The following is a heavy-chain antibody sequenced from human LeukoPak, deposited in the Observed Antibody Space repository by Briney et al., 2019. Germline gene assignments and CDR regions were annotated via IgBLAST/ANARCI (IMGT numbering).Heavy chain of an antibody. CDR3: ARRDIDH. CDR2: IHPNDGGT. D-gene: IGHD2-15*01. CDR1: GYTFIIYY. Sequence: AASVKVSCKTSGYTFIIYYVQWVRQAPGQGLEWMGVIHPNDGGTNYAQKFQGRVIISSDTSTSTIYMELSSLRSDDTAVYYCARRDIDHGGQGSLVTVS. V-gene: IGHV1-46*01. J-gene: IGHJ5*02.